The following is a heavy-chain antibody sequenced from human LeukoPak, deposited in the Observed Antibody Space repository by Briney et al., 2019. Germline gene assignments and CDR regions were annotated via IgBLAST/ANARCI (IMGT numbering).Heavy chain of an antibody. Sequence: SVKVSCKASGGIFSSYTISWVRQAPGQWLEWMGRIIPILGIANYAQKFRGRVTITADKSTSTAYMELSSLRSEDTAVYYCARIHDFWRNRFDPWGQGTLVTVSS. CDR1: GGIFSSYT. V-gene: IGHV1-69*02. J-gene: IGHJ5*02. CDR2: IIPILGIA. CDR3: ARIHDFWRNRFDP. D-gene: IGHD3-3*01.